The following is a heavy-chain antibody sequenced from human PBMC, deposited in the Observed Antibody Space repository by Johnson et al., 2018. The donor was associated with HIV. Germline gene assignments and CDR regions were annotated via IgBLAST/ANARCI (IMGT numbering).Heavy chain of an antibody. J-gene: IGHJ3*02. CDR3: ARVDTAMVGAFDI. CDR2: IKQDGSEK. Sequence: VQLVESGGGVVQPGGSLRLSCAASGFTFSSYWMSWVRQAPGKGLEWVANIKQDGSEKYYVDSVKGRFTISRDNAKNSLYLQMNSLRAEDTAVYYCARVDTAMVGAFDIWGQGTMVTVSS. D-gene: IGHD5-18*01. CDR1: GFTFSSYW. V-gene: IGHV3-7*01.